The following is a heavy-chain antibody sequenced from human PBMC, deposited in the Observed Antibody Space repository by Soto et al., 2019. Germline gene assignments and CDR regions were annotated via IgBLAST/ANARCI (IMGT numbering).Heavy chain of an antibody. CDR1: GFNFSSYG. J-gene: IGHJ6*02. CDR2: IWYDGSNK. Sequence: QVQLVESGGGVVQPGRSLRLSCAASGFNFSSYGMHWVRQAPGKGLEWVAVIWYDGSNKYYADSVKGRFTISRDNSKNTLYLQMNSLRAEDTAVYYCARDSAAPTYGMDVWGQGTTVTVSS. CDR3: ARDSAAPTYGMDV. V-gene: IGHV3-33*01. D-gene: IGHD6-6*01.